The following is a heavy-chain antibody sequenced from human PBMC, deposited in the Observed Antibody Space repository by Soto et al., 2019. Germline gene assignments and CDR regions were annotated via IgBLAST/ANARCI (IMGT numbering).Heavy chain of an antibody. CDR3: AQLQTYYYDSSGSNWFDP. Sequence: SVKVSCKASGGTFSSYAISWVRQAPGQGLEWMGGIIPIFGTANYAQKFQGRVTIAADESTSTAYMELSSLRSEDTAVYYCAQLQTYYYDSSGSNWFDPWGQGTLVTVSS. J-gene: IGHJ5*02. V-gene: IGHV1-69*13. CDR2: IIPIFGTA. CDR1: GGTFSSYA. D-gene: IGHD3-22*01.